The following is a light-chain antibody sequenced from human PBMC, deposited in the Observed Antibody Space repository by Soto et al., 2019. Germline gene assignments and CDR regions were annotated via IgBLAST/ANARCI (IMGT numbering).Light chain of an antibody. CDR3: QQYGSSLWT. J-gene: IGKJ1*01. CDR2: DAS. CDR1: QSIGNY. Sequence: EIVLTQSPATLSLSAGERATLSCRASQSIGNYLAWYQQKPGQAPRLLISDASNRATGIPARFSGSGSGRDFTLTITGLEPEDFAVYYCQQYGSSLWTFGQGTKVDIK. V-gene: IGKV3-11*02.